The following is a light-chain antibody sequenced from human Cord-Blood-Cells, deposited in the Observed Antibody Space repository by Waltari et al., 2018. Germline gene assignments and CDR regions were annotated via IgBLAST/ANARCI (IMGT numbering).Light chain of an antibody. V-gene: IGKV1-39*01. CDR1: QSISSY. J-gene: IGKJ5*01. CDR2: AAS. CDR3: QQSYSTPPT. Sequence: DIQMTQSPSSLSASVGDRVTITCRASQSISSYLNWYQQKPGKAPNLLIYAASSLQSVVPSRFSGSGSGTDFTLTISSLQPEDFATYYCQQSYSTPPTFGQGTRLEIK.